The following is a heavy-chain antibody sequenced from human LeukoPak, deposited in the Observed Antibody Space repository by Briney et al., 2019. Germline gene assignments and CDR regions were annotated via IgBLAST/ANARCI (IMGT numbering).Heavy chain of an antibody. CDR1: GFTFSSYA. CDR2: ISSSGGST. Sequence: GGSLRLSCAASGFTFSSYAMSWVRQAPGKGLEWVSGISSSGGSTYYADSVKGRFTISRDNSKNTLYLQMNSLRAEDTAVYYCAILGTYYYDSSGYPYPDYWGQGTLVTVSS. D-gene: IGHD3-22*01. CDR3: AILGTYYYDSSGYPYPDY. V-gene: IGHV3-23*01. J-gene: IGHJ4*02.